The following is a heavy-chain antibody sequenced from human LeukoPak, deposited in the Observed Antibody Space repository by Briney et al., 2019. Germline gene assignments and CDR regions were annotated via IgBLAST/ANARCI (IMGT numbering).Heavy chain of an antibody. CDR2: IYHSGST. V-gene: IGHV4-38-2*02. Sequence: PSETLSLTCTVSGYSISSGYYWGWIRQPPGKGLEWIGSIYHSGSTYYNPSLKSRVTISVDTSKNQFSLKLSSVTAADTAVYYCARKDGNLVHYYMDVWGKGTTVTVSS. CDR1: GYSISSGYY. D-gene: IGHD2-8*02. CDR3: ARKDGNLVHYYMDV. J-gene: IGHJ6*03.